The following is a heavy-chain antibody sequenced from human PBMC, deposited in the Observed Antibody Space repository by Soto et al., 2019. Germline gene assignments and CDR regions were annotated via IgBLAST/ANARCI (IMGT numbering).Heavy chain of an antibody. CDR1: GYTFTSYD. D-gene: IGHD6-19*01. CDR3: ARSRHMGSGCRSWFDS. V-gene: IGHV1-8*01. J-gene: IGHJ5*01. CDR2: MNPNSGNT. Sequence: ASVKVSCKASGYTFTSYDINWVRQATGQGLEWMGWMNPNSGNTGSAQKFQGRVTMTRNTSISTAYMELSILRSEDTAVYYCARSRHMGSGCRSWFDSWAQGTRVTVCS.